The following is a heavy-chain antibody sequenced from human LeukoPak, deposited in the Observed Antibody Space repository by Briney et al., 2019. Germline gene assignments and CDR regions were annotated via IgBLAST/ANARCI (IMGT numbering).Heavy chain of an antibody. V-gene: IGHV4-30-2*01. J-gene: IGHJ4*02. CDR2: IYHTGST. D-gene: IGHD2-2*01. CDR3: TRDSSTYSRSFDY. Sequence: PSQTLSLTCTVSGGSISSGGYYWSWIRQPPGKGLEWIGCIYHTGSTYYSPSLKSRVTISVDKSNNQFSLKLSSVTAADTAIYYCTRDSSTYSRSFDYWGQGTLVTVSS. CDR1: GGSISSGGYY.